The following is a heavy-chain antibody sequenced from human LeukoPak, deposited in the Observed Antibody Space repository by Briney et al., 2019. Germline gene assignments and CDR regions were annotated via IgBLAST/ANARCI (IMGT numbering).Heavy chain of an antibody. CDR1: GHTFTSYG. D-gene: IGHD4/OR15-4a*01. CDR3: ARDEGYYGAPLFDY. CDR2: ISAYNGNT. J-gene: IGHJ4*02. V-gene: IGHV1-18*01. Sequence: GASVKVSCKASGHTFTSYGISWVRQAPGQGLEWMGWISAYNGNTNYAQNLQGRVTMTTDTSTSTAYMELRSLRSDDTAVYYCARDEGYYGAPLFDYWGQGTLVTVSS.